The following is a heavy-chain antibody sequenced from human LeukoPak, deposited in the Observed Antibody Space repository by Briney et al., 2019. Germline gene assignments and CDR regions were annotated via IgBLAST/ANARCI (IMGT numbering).Heavy chain of an antibody. CDR2: IYPDDSNT. CDR3: ARHLSSNWYNEKAFDY. V-gene: IGHV5-51*01. CDR1: GYMFTNYW. J-gene: IGHJ4*02. Sequence: GESLKISCKGSGYMFTNYWIGWVRQMPGKGLEWMGIIYPDDSNTRYSPSFQGQVTISADKSISTAYLQWSSLKASDTAMYYCARHLSSNWYNEKAFDYWSQGTLVTVSS. D-gene: IGHD6-13*01.